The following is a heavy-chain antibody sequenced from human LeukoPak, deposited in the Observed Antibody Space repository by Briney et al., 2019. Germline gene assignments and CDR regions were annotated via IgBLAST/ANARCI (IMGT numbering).Heavy chain of an antibody. Sequence: ATVKVSCKASGYTVTSYYMHWVRQAPGQGLEWMAILNPSGGSSNYAQKFQGRATLTRATSTGTVYMELSSLRSEDTAVYYCASVYKHGMDVWGQGTTVIVSS. J-gene: IGHJ6*02. D-gene: IGHD5-24*01. CDR2: LNPSGGSS. V-gene: IGHV1-46*01. CDR1: GYTVTSYY. CDR3: ASVYKHGMDV.